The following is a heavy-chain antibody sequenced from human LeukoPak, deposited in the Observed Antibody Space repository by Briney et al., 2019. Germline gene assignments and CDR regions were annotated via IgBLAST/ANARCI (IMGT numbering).Heavy chain of an antibody. D-gene: IGHD2-2*01. CDR3: ARDSHDCSSTSCYWGYHYYGMDV. Sequence: ASVKVSCKASGYTFTGYYMHWVRQAPGQGLEWMGWINPNSGGTNYAQKLQGRVTMTTDTSTSTAYMELRSLRSDDTAVYYCARDSHDCSSTSCYWGYHYYGMDVWGQGTTVTVSS. V-gene: IGHV1-2*02. CDR2: INPNSGGT. J-gene: IGHJ6*02. CDR1: GYTFTGYY.